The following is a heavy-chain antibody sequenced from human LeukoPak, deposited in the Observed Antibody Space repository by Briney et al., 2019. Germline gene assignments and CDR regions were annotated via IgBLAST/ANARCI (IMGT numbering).Heavy chain of an antibody. J-gene: IGHJ4*02. CDR2: NNPYNGDT. CDR1: GYTFSNYEVG. D-gene: IGHD2-15*01. V-gene: IGHV1-18*01. Sequence: ASVKVSCKASGYTFSNYEVGFNWMRQAPGQGPEWMGWNNPYNGDTNYAQQFEGRVIMIKESYTHTALQELTNLSADTAVYYCCARESGGGSFDYWGQGTLVTVSS. CDR3: ARESGGGSFDY.